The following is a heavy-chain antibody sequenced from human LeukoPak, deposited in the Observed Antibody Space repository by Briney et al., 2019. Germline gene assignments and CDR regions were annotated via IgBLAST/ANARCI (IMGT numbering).Heavy chain of an antibody. J-gene: IGHJ4*02. V-gene: IGHV3-30*03. D-gene: IGHD4-23*01. CDR3: ASHPGNGGNPHY. CDR2: ISYDGSNK. CDR1: GFTFSSYG. Sequence: GGSLRLSCAASGFTFSSYGMHWVRQAPGKGLEWVAVISYDGSNKYYADSVKGRFTISRDNSKNTLYLQMNSLRAEDTAVYYCASHPGNGGNPHYWGQGTLVTVSS.